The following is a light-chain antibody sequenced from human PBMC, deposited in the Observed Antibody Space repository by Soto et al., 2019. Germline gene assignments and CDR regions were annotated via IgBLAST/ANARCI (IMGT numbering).Light chain of an antibody. CDR3: AAWDDSLNVLV. CDR2: SNN. Sequence: QSVLTQPPSVSGTPVQRVNMSCSGSSSNIGSKSVSWYQHLPQTAPKLLIYSNNQRPSGVPGRFSGSKSGTSASLAISGLQSDDETQYYCAAWDDSLNVLVFGGGTKVTVL. J-gene: IGLJ2*01. CDR1: SSNIGSKS. V-gene: IGLV1-44*01.